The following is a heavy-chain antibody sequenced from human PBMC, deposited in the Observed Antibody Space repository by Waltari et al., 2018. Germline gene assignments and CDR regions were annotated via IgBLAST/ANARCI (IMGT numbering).Heavy chain of an antibody. J-gene: IGHJ5*02. D-gene: IGHD1-1*01. CDR2: INPNTGDT. CDR1: GHTFTHFY. CDR3: TRGTRTSWFDP. Sequence: VNLVPAGAAVQEPVASLQVPCTSSGHTFTHFYIPWVRQAPGQGLEWMAWINPNTGDTKSAQNFQGRVTVTRDTSISTVFMELSRLTSDDTAVYYCTRGTRTSWFDPWGQGTLVTVSS. V-gene: IGHV1-2*02.